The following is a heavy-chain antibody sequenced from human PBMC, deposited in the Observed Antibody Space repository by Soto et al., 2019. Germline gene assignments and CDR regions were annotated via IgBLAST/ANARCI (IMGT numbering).Heavy chain of an antibody. CDR2: ISAYNGNT. V-gene: IGHV1-18*01. CDR1: GYTFTSYG. J-gene: IGHJ6*02. D-gene: IGHD1-26*01. Sequence: ASVKVSCKASGYTFTSYGISWVRQAPGQGLEWMGRISAYNGNTNYAQKLQGRVTMTTDTSTSTAYMELRSLRSDDTAVYECAREAIVAGATTGIYVWGQGTTFT. CDR3: AREAIVAGATTGIYV.